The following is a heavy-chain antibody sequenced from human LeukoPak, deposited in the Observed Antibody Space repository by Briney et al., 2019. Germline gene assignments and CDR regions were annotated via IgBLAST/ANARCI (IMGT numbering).Heavy chain of an antibody. V-gene: IGHV3-23*03. CDR3: ARDKGSSWSDAFDI. CDR1: GFTFSSYA. Sequence: PGGSLRLSCAASGFTFSSYAMSWVRQAPGKGLEWVSVISIPGSITYADSVKGRFTTSRDNSKNTLYLQMNSLRADDTAVYYCARDKGSSWSDAFDIWGQGTMVTVSS. CDR2: ISIPGSI. J-gene: IGHJ3*02. D-gene: IGHD6-13*01.